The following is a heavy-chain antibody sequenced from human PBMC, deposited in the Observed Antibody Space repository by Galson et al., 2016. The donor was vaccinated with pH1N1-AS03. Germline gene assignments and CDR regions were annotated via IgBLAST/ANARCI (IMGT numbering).Heavy chain of an antibody. J-gene: IGHJ2*01. Sequence: PALVKPTQTLTLTCTFSGFSLSTSGVGVGWIRQPPGKALEWLALIYWDDDKRYSPSLKSRLTITKDTSKNQVVLTTTNMDPVDTATYYCAHRPSSWPYWYFDLWGRGTLVTVSS. CDR2: IYWDDDK. CDR3: AHRPSSWPYWYFDL. CDR1: GFSLSTSGVG. D-gene: IGHD6-13*01. V-gene: IGHV2-5*02.